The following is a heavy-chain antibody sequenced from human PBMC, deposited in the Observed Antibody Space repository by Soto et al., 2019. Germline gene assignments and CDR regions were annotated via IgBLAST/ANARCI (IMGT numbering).Heavy chain of an antibody. CDR2: IKEDGSEK. CDR3: AVNPVWSGYHDAFDI. D-gene: IGHD3-3*01. V-gene: IGHV3-7*05. Sequence: EVQLVESGGGLVQPGGSLRLSCEVSGLIFSDSWMTWVRQAPGKGLEWVASIKEDGSEKHYVGSVKGRFTISRDNAKKSLYLHMNSLRAEDTAVYYCAVNPVWSGYHDAFDIWGQGTMVTVSS. J-gene: IGHJ3*02. CDR1: GLIFSDSW.